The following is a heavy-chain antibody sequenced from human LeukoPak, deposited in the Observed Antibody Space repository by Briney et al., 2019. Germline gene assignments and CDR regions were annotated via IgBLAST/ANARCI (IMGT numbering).Heavy chain of an antibody. Sequence: SETLSLTCTVSGGSISNYYWSWIRQPAGKGLEWIGRIYTSGSTNYNPSLKRRVTMSVDTSENQFSLKLSSVTAAYTAVYYCARAAGGSYFRYFDYWGQGTLVTVSS. CDR1: GGSISNYY. CDR2: IYTSGST. CDR3: ARAAGGSYFRYFDY. D-gene: IGHD1-26*01. V-gene: IGHV4-4*07. J-gene: IGHJ4*02.